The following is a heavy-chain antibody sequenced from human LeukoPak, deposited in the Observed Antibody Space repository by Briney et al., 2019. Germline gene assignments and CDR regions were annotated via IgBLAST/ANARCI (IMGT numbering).Heavy chain of an antibody. CDR1: GFTFSSYW. CDR2: IKQDGSEK. D-gene: IGHD5-24*01. V-gene: IGHV3-7*01. J-gene: IGHJ3*02. Sequence: GSLRLSCAASGFTFSSYWMSWVRQAPGKGLEWVANIKQDGSEKYYVDSVKGRFTISRDNAKNSLYLQMNSPRAEDTAVYYCARENDVEMATIGAFDIWGQGTMVTVSS. CDR3: ARENDVEMATIGAFDI.